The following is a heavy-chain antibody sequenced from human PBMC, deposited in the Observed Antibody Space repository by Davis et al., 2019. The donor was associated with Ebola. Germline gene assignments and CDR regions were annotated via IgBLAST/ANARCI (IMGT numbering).Heavy chain of an antibody. J-gene: IGHJ4*02. CDR1: AGSIRSSSYY. Sequence: MPSETLSLTCTLSAGSIRSSSYYWGWIRQPPGKGLEWFGSIYYSGSTYYNPSLKSRVTISVDTSKNQFSLKLSSVTAADTAVYYCAGDGDYIDYWGQGTLVTVSS. V-gene: IGHV4-39*01. CDR2: IYYSGST. CDR3: AGDGDYIDY. D-gene: IGHD2-21*02.